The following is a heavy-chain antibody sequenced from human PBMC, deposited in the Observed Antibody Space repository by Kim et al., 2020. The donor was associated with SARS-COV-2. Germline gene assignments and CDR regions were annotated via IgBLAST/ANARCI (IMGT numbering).Heavy chain of an antibody. V-gene: IGHV1-18*01. Sequence: ASVKVSCKASGYTFTSYGISWVRQAPGQGLEWMGWISAYNGNTNYAQKLQGRVTMTTDTSTSTAYMELRSLRSDDTAVYYCARVEDSGPAAMVTQRAEAGTGEGYWGQGTLVTVSS. CDR2: ISAYNGNT. CDR1: GYTFTSYG. CDR3: ARVEDSGPAAMVTQRAEAGTGEGY. D-gene: IGHD5-18*01. J-gene: IGHJ4*02.